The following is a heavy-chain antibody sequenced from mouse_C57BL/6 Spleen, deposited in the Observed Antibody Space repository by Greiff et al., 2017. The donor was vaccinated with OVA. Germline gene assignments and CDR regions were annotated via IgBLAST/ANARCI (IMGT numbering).Heavy chain of an antibody. J-gene: IGHJ1*03. CDR1: GYSITSGYD. Sequence: EVKLMESGPGMVKPSQSLSLTCTVTGYSITSGYDWHWIRHFPGNKLEWMGYISYSGSTNYNPSLKSRISITHDTSKNHFFLKLNSVTTEDTATYYCARDGGAGYGSSYGYFDVWGTGTTVTVSS. CDR3: ARDGGAGYGSSYGYFDV. CDR2: ISYSGST. V-gene: IGHV3-1*01. D-gene: IGHD1-1*01.